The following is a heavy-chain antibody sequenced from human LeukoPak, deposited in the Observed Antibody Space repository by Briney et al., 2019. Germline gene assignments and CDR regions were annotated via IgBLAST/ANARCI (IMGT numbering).Heavy chain of an antibody. CDR1: GFIFSDYA. J-gene: IGHJ3*01. Sequence: AGGSLRLSCAASGFIFSDYAVTWVRQAPGKGLEWVSSISVGGGSTYYADSVKGRFTISRDNSKSTLYLQMNRLGADDTAVYYCVRAPNGSIKRSYDFWGQGTMVKVSS. D-gene: IGHD3-10*01. CDR3: VRAPNGSIKRSYDF. CDR2: ISVGGGST. V-gene: IGHV3-23*01.